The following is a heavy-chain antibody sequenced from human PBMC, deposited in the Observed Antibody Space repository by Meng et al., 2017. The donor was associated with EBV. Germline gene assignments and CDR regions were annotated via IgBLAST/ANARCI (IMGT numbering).Heavy chain of an antibody. CDR2: INPNSGGT. Sequence: QVQLVQSGAEVKKPGASVKGFRKYSGYTFTGYYMHWVRQAPGQGLEWMGWINPNSGGTNYAQKFQGWVTMTRDTSISTAYMELSRLRSDDTAVYYCARDEAAAGRPLGYWGQGTLVTVSA. CDR1: GYTFTGYY. V-gene: IGHV1-2*04. CDR3: ARDEAAAGRPLGY. J-gene: IGHJ4*02. D-gene: IGHD6-13*01.